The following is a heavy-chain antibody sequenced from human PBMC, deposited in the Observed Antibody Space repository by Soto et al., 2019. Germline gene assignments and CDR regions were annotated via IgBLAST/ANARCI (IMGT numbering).Heavy chain of an antibody. J-gene: IGHJ4*02. Sequence: ASVKVSCKASGGTFSSYAISWVRQAPGQGLEWMGGIIPIFGTANYAQKFQGRVTITADESTSTAYMELRSLRSDDTAVYYCAREASYRQPTPFDYWGQGTLVTVSS. CDR2: IIPIFGTA. CDR1: GGTFSSYA. V-gene: IGHV1-69*13. D-gene: IGHD3-16*01. CDR3: AREASYRQPTPFDY.